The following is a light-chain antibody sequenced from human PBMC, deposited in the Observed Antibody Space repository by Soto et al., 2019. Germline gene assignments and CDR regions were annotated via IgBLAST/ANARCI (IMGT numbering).Light chain of an antibody. CDR2: GAS. CDR3: QQYNSYSRT. V-gene: IGKV3-20*01. Sequence: EIVLTQSPGTLSLSPGERATLSCRASQSVSSSFLAWYQQKVGQAPRLLIYGASSRATGIPDRFSGSGSGTDFTLTISSLQPDDFATYYCQQYNSYSRTFGQGTKVDI. J-gene: IGKJ1*01. CDR1: QSVSSSF.